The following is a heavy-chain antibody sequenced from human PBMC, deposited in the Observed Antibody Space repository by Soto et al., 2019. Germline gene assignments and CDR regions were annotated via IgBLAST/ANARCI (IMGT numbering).Heavy chain of an antibody. CDR3: ARERYGDYSRGTFDI. CDR2: TYYRSKWYN. D-gene: IGHD4-17*01. CDR1: GDSVSNNSAA. J-gene: IGHJ3*02. V-gene: IGHV6-1*01. Sequence: SQTLSLTCAISGDSVSNNSAAWNWIRQSPSRGLEWLGRTYYRSKWYNDYAVSVKSRIIINPDTSKNHFSLQLNSVTPEDTAVYYCARERYGDYSRGTFDIWGQGTMVTVSS.